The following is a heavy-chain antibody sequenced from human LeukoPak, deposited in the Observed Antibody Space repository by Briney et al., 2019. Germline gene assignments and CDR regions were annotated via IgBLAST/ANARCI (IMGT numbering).Heavy chain of an antibody. V-gene: IGHV3-74*01. CDR2: INKDGSVK. Sequence: GRSLRLSCAASGFTFSSSWIHWVSQAPGKGLVWDSRINKDGSVKDYAESVKGRFSISRDNAKNTLYLQMNSLRVEDTAIYYCVKVRGRARVGYFDYWGQGTLVTVSS. D-gene: IGHD1-26*01. CDR1: GFTFSSSW. CDR3: VKVRGRARVGYFDY. J-gene: IGHJ4*02.